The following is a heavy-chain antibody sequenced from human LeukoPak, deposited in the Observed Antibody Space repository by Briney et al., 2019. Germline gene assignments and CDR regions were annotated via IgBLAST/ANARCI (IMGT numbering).Heavy chain of an antibody. V-gene: IGHV4-39*01. D-gene: IGHD6-6*01. CDR2: IYYSGIT. J-gene: IGHJ5*02. CDR1: GDSITNSNFC. Sequence: SETLSLTCTVSGDSITNSNFCWGWVRQPPGRGLEWIGSIYYSGITYSSPSLKSRVTLTVDTSKNQFSLKLNSVTAADTAGYYCARHVYTRREIRGFDPWGQGTLVTVSS. CDR3: ARHVYTRREIRGFDP.